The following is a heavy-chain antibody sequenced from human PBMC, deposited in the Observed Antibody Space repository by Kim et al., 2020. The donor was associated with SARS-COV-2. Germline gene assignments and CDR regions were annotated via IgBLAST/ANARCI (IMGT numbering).Heavy chain of an antibody. CDR3: ARVWALRYFPGGMDV. Sequence: SETLSLTCAVYGGSFSGYYWSWIRQPPGKGLEWIGEINHSGSTNYNPSLKSRVTISVDTSKNQFSLKLSSVTAADTAVYYCARVWALRYFPGGMDVWGQGTTVTVSS. V-gene: IGHV4-34*01. J-gene: IGHJ6*02. D-gene: IGHD3-9*01. CDR2: INHSGST. CDR1: GGSFSGYY.